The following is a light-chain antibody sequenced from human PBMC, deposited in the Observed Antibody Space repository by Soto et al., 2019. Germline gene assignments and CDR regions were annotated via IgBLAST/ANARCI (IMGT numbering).Light chain of an antibody. Sequence: QSALTQPASLSGSPGQSITISCTGTSSDIGGYNYVSWYQQHPGKAPKLIIHDVTNRPSGVSDRFFGSKSGNTASLTISGLPAEDEADYYGSSYRASSTTHYVFGTGTKLTVL. V-gene: IGLV2-14*03. J-gene: IGLJ1*01. CDR3: SSYRASSTTHYV. CDR2: DVT. CDR1: SSDIGGYNY.